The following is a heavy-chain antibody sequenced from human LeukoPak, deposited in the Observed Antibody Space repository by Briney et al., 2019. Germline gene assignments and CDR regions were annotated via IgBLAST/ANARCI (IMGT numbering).Heavy chain of an antibody. CDR2: IYYSGNT. CDR1: GGSISSGGYS. Sequence: SATLSLTCAVSGGSISSGGYSWSWIRQPPGKGLEWIGYIYYSGNTYYNPSLKSRCTISVDTPKNQFSLKLSSVTAADTAVYYCARTTEAHSWRTRYYDYYMDVWGKGTTVTVSS. CDR3: ARTTEAHSWRTRYYDYYMDV. D-gene: IGHD6-13*01. V-gene: IGHV4-30-4*07. J-gene: IGHJ6*03.